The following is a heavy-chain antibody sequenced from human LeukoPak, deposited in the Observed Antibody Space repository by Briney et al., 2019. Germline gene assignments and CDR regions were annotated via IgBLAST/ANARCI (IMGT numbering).Heavy chain of an antibody. V-gene: IGHV3-23*01. CDR2: ISGSDGST. CDR1: GFTFSSYA. CDR3: AKNYDSSGYYPGPFGY. J-gene: IGHJ4*02. Sequence: GGSLRLSCAASGFTFSSYAMSWVRQAPGKGLEWVSAISGSDGSTYYADSVKGRSTISRDNSKNTLYLQMNSLRAEDTAVYYCAKNYDSSGYYPGPFGYWGQGTLVTVSS. D-gene: IGHD3-22*01.